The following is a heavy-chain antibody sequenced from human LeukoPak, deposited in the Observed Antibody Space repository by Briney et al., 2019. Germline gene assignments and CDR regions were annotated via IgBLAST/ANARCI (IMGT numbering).Heavy chain of an antibody. CDR1: GFTFSSYA. J-gene: IGHJ4*02. Sequence: PGGSLRLSCAASGFTFSSYAMSWVRQAPGKGLEWVSAISGSGGSTYYADSVKGRFTISRDNSRNTLYLQMNSLRAEDTAVYYCAKDPKASGYDWGYFDYWGQGTLVTVSS. D-gene: IGHD5-12*01. V-gene: IGHV3-23*01. CDR2: ISGSGGST. CDR3: AKDPKASGYDWGYFDY.